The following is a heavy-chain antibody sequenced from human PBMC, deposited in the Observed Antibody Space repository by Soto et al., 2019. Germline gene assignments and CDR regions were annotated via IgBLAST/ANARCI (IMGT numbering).Heavy chain of an antibody. J-gene: IGHJ6*02. CDR3: ARDGPLEYFANNHLGFDYGMDV. CDR2: INPSGGST. V-gene: IGHV1-46*01. D-gene: IGHD3-9*01. Sequence: QVQLVQSGAEVKKPGASVKVSCKASGYTFTSYYMHWVRQAPGQGLEWMGIINPSGGSTSYAQKFQGRVTMTRDTSTSTVYMELSSLRSEDTAVYYCARDGPLEYFANNHLGFDYGMDVWGQGTTVTVSS. CDR1: GYTFTSYY.